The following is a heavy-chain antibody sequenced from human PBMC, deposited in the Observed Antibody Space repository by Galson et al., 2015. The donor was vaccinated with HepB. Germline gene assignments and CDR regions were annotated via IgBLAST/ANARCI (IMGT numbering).Heavy chain of an antibody. Sequence: SLRLSCAASGFTFGDYAMSWFRQAPGKGLEWVGFIRSKAYGGTTEYAASVKGRFTISRDDSKSIAYLQMNSLKTEDTAVYYCTRAPESSLATYGSGSYYNKVRTLPFDYWGQGTLVTVSS. CDR1: GFTFGDYA. CDR3: TRAPESSLATYGSGSYYNKVRTLPFDY. J-gene: IGHJ4*02. CDR2: IRSKAYGGTT. D-gene: IGHD3-10*01. V-gene: IGHV3-49*03.